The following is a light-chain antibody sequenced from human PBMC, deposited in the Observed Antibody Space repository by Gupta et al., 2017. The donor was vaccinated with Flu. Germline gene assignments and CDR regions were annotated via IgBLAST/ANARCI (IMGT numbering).Light chain of an antibody. CDR2: SNN. CDR3: AAWDGSLNGRV. Sequence: RAPLSCSGTSSNIGSNTVTWYQQLPGTAPKLLINSNNQRPSGVPDRFSGSKSGTSASLAISGLQSEDEADYYCAAWDGSLNGRVFGGGTKLTVL. CDR1: SSNIGSNT. V-gene: IGLV1-44*01. J-gene: IGLJ3*02.